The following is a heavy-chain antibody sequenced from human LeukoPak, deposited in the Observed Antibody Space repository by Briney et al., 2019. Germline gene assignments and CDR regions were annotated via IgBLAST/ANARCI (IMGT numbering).Heavy chain of an antibody. Sequence: GGSLRLSCAASGFIFDDYGMSWVRQAPGKGLEWVSSINWSGGSTGYADSVKGRLTISRDKAKNSLYLQMSSLRAEDTALYYCARAARYGGYHFDYWGQGTLVTVSS. CDR1: GFIFDDYG. V-gene: IGHV3-20*04. D-gene: IGHD5-12*01. CDR3: ARAARYGGYHFDY. CDR2: INWSGGST. J-gene: IGHJ4*02.